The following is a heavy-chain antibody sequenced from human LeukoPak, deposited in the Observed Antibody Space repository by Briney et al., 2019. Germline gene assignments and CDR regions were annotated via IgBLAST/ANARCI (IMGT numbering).Heavy chain of an antibody. J-gene: IGHJ4*02. V-gene: IGHV3-33*06. CDR2: IWYDGSNK. Sequence: PGRSLRLSCAASGFTFSSYGMHWVRQAPGKGLEWVAVIWYDGSNKYYADSVKGRFTISRDNSKNTLYLQMNSLRAEDTAVYYCAKDNPPYGDYVFDYWGQGTLVTVSP. D-gene: IGHD4-17*01. CDR1: GFTFSSYG. CDR3: AKDNPPYGDYVFDY.